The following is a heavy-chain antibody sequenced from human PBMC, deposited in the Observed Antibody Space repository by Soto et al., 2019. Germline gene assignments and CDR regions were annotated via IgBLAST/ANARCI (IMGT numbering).Heavy chain of an antibody. CDR1: GFTIKDHW. Sequence: GGSLRLSCAASGFTIKDHWMSWVRRAPGKGLEWVGNVKPDGSERYYADFVEGRFTISRDDTQNSLSLQMNNLRVDDTATYYCARTLVRWFDPWGQGTLVTVSS. J-gene: IGHJ5*02. V-gene: IGHV3-7*01. CDR2: VKPDGSER. CDR3: ARTLVRWFDP. D-gene: IGHD6-6*01.